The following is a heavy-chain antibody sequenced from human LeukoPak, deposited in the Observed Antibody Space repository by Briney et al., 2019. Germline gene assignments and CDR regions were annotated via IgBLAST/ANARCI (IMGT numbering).Heavy chain of an antibody. CDR1: GGSFSGYY. D-gene: IGHD3-10*01. J-gene: IGHJ5*02. CDR2: INHSGDT. V-gene: IGHV4-34*01. CDR3: ARAGGT. Sequence: SETLSLTCAVYGGSFSGYYWSWIRQPPGKGLEWIGEINHSGDTNYNPSLKSRVTISVDTSKNQFSLKLSSVTAADTAVYYCARAGGTWGQGTLVTVSS.